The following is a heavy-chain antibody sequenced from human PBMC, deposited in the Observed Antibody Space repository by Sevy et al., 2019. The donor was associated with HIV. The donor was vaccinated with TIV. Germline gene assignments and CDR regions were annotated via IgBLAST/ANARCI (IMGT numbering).Heavy chain of an antibody. Sequence: GGSLRLSCVVSGFTFNDYYMSWIRQAPGEGLEWVSHITTDGTSISYADSVKGRFTISRDNAKNSLYLQMNSVRAEDTAVYYCSRGNPVYCVGGSCYRPLDYCGRGTLVTVSS. CDR2: ITTDGTSI. CDR1: GFTFNDYY. J-gene: IGHJ4*02. V-gene: IGHV3-11*01. D-gene: IGHD2-15*01. CDR3: SRGNPVYCVGGSCYRPLDY.